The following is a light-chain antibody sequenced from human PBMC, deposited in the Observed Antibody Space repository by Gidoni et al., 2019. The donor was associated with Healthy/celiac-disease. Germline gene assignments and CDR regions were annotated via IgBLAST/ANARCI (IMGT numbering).Light chain of an antibody. V-gene: IGKV3-11*01. CDR1: QSVSSY. Sequence: EIVLTQSPATLSLSPGERATLSCRSSQSVSSYLTWYQQKPGQAPRLLIYDAYNRATGITARLSGSGSGTEVTITISSIEPEDFAVYYCQQRSNWPPTYTFGQGTKLEIK. CDR3: QQRSNWPPTYT. J-gene: IGKJ2*01. CDR2: DAY.